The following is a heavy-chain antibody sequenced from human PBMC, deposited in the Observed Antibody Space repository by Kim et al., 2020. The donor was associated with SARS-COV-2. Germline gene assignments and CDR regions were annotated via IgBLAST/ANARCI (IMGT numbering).Heavy chain of an antibody. J-gene: IGHJ6*02. D-gene: IGHD3-10*01. CDR3: AREGVRGVITYYYYGMDV. Sequence: KDRFTNSRDNSKNTLYLQMNGLRAEDTAVYYCAREGVRGVITYYYYGMDVWGQGTTVTVSS. V-gene: IGHV3-64*04.